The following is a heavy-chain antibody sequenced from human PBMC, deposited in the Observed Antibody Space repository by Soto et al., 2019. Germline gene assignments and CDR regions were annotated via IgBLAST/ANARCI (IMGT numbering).Heavy chain of an antibody. V-gene: IGHV1-3*01. CDR2: INAGNGNT. Sequence: QVQLVQSGAEVKKPGASVKVSCKASGYTFTSYAMHWVRQAPGQRLEWMGWINAGNGNTKYSQKFQGRVTITRDTSASTAYMELSSLRSEDTAVYYCGRGSGLYWFDPWGQGTLVTVSS. D-gene: IGHD3-10*01. CDR1: GYTFTSYA. CDR3: GRGSGLYWFDP. J-gene: IGHJ5*02.